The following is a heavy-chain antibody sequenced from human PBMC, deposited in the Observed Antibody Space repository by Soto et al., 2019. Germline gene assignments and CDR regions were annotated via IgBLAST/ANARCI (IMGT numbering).Heavy chain of an antibody. CDR1: GFTFSSSA. V-gene: IGHV3-13*01. J-gene: IGHJ4*02. D-gene: IGHD4-17*01. Sequence: GGSLRLSCAASGFTFSSSAMSWVRQAPGKGLEWVSDIGTAGDTYYPGSVKGRFTISRENAKNSLHLQMNSLRAGDTVVYYCARGTTVVTGEFDFWGQGTLVTVSS. CDR2: IGTAGDT. CDR3: ARGTTVVTGEFDF.